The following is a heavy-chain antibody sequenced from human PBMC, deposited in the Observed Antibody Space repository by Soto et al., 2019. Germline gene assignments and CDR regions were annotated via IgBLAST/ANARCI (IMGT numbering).Heavy chain of an antibody. CDR2: FDPEDGET. D-gene: IGHD1-26*01. CDR3: ATNSGSYYAFDI. V-gene: IGHV1-24*01. J-gene: IGHJ3*02. CDR1: GYTLTELS. Sequence: ASVKVSCKVSGYTLTELSMHWVRQAPGKGLEWMGGFDPEDGETIYAQKFQGRVTMTEDTSTDTAYMELSSLRSEDTAVYYCATNSGSYYAFDIWGQGTMVTVSS.